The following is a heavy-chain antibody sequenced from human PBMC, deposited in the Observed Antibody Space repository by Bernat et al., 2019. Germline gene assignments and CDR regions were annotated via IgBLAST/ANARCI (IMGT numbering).Heavy chain of an antibody. D-gene: IGHD2-15*01. CDR2: ISYDGSNK. V-gene: IGHV3-30*18. CDR1: GFTFSSYG. J-gene: IGHJ4*02. CDR3: AKISTGATPDY. Sequence: VQLVESGGGLVKPGGSLRLSCAASGFTFSSYGMHWVRQAPGKGLEWVAVISYDGSNKYYADSVKGRFTISRDNSKNTLYLQMNSLRAEDTAVYYCAKISTGATPDYWGQGTLVTVSS.